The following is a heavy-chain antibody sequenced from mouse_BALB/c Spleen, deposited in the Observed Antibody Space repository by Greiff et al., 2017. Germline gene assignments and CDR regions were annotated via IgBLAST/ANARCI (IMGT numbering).Heavy chain of an antibody. D-gene: IGHD1-1*01. Sequence: EVKLVESGGGLVKPGGSLKLSCAASGFTFSSYAMSWVRQTPEKRLEWVASISSGGSTYYPDSVKGRFTISRDNARNILYLQMSSLRSEDTAMYYCARGEGYGSSYGADWGQGTLVTVSA. V-gene: IGHV5-6-5*01. J-gene: IGHJ3*01. CDR2: ISSGGST. CDR1: GFTFSSYA. CDR3: ARGEGYGSSYGAD.